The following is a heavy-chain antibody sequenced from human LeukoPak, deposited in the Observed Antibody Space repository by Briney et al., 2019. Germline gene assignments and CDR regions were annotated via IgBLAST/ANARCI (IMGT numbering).Heavy chain of an antibody. CDR1: GFTFSSYA. CDR3: ARDLDGDAFDI. Sequence: GGSLRLSCAASGFTFSSYAMHWVRQAPGKGLEWVAVMSYDGSNKYYADSVKGRFTISRDNSKNTLYLQMNSLRAEDMAVYYCARDLDGDAFDIWGQGTMVTVSS. V-gene: IGHV3-30*01. J-gene: IGHJ3*02. D-gene: IGHD3/OR15-3a*01. CDR2: MSYDGSNK.